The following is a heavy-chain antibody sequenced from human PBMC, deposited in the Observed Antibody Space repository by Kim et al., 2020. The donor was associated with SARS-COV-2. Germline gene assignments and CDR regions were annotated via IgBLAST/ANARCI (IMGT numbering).Heavy chain of an antibody. Sequence: YTPSLKSRVTISVDTSKNQFSLKLSSVTAADTAVYYCARTLGVITPYFDYWGQGTLVTVSS. J-gene: IGHJ4*02. V-gene: IGHV4-59*01. D-gene: IGHD3-22*01. CDR3: ARTLGVITPYFDY.